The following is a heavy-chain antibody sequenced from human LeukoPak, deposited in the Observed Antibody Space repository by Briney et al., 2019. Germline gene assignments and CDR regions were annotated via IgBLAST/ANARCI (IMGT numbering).Heavy chain of an antibody. CDR3: AIGSSIVATISFFDY. Sequence: ASVKVSCKASGYTFTSYGISWVRQAPGQGLEWTGWISAYNGNTNYAQKLQGRVTMTTDTSTSTAYMELRSLRSDDTAVYYCAIGSSIVATISFFDYWGQGTLVTVSS. J-gene: IGHJ4*02. D-gene: IGHD5-12*01. CDR1: GYTFTSYG. CDR2: ISAYNGNT. V-gene: IGHV1-18*01.